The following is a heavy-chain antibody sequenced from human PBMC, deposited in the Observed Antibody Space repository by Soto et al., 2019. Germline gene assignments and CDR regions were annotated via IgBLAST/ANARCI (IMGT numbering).Heavy chain of an antibody. CDR2: IYSGGST. Sequence: GSLRLSCAASGFTVSSNYMSWVRQAPGKGLEWVSVIYSGGSTYYADSVKGRFTISRDNSKNTLYLQMNSLRAEDTAVYYCARYYYDSSGYYPLWGQGTLVTVSS. D-gene: IGHD3-22*01. CDR3: ARYYYDSSGYYPL. J-gene: IGHJ4*02. V-gene: IGHV3-66*01. CDR1: GFTVSSNY.